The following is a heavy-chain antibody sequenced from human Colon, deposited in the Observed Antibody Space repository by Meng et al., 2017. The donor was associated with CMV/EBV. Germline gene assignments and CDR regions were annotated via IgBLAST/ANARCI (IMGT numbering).Heavy chain of an antibody. Sequence: FNSYHGHWLRQAPGQGPEWVGMINPADGGPTYAQRFQGRVTMTSDTSTSTVYMDLRSLRSDDTALYFCAREYCTTYRCSYNPHWYDPWGQGTLVTVSS. D-gene: IGHD2-8*01. J-gene: IGHJ5*02. CDR1: FNSYH. CDR2: INPADGGP. V-gene: IGHV1-46*02. CDR3: AREYCTTYRCSYNPHWYDP.